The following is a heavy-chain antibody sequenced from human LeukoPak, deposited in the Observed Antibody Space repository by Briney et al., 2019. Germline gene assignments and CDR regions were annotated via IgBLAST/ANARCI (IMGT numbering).Heavy chain of an antibody. CDR3: ARGLWFGSIRWFDP. J-gene: IGHJ5*02. Sequence: SQTLSLTCTVSGGXISSSDYHWSWIRQPPGKGLERIGEINHSGSTNYNPSLKSRVTISVDTSKNQFSLKLSSVTAADTAVYYCARGLWFGSIRWFDPWGQGTLVTVSS. V-gene: IGHV4-34*01. CDR2: INHSGST. CDR1: GGXISSSDYH. D-gene: IGHD3-10*01.